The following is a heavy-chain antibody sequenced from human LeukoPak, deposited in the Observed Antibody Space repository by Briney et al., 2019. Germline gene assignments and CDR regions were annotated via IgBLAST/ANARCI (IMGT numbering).Heavy chain of an antibody. J-gene: IGHJ3*01. CDR2: IRPSDSSV. CDR1: GYSFTNHW. D-gene: IGHD2-15*01. CDR3: ARHQNGDYSDASAF. V-gene: IGHV5-51*01. Sequence: HGESLKISCKGSGYSFTNHWIDWVCQMPGKGLEWLGTIRPSDSSVRYSPSFQGQVSISVDRSIDTAYLQWSSLKASDTAIYYCARHQNGDYSDASAFWGQGTMVSVSS.